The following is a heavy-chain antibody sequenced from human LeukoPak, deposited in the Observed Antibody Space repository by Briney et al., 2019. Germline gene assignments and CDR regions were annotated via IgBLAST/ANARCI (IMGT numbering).Heavy chain of an antibody. Sequence: GGSLRLSCAASGFTFSSYAMHWVRQAPGKGLEWVAVISYDGSNKYYADSVKGRFTISRDNSKNTLYLQMNSLRAEDTAVYYCARAEGYGGELDSWGQGTLVTVSS. D-gene: IGHD4-23*01. CDR3: ARAEGYGGELDS. J-gene: IGHJ4*02. CDR2: ISYDGSNK. V-gene: IGHV3-30*04. CDR1: GFTFSSYA.